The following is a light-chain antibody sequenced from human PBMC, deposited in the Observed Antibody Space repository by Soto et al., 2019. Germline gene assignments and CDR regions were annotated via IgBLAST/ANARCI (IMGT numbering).Light chain of an antibody. CDR2: EVS. Sequence: ALTQPPSASGSPGQSVTISCTGTSSDVGGYNYVSWYQQHPGKAPKLMIYEVSKRPSGVPDRFSGSKSGNTASLTVSGLQAEDEADYYCSSYAGSTPYVFGTGTRSPS. CDR3: SSYAGSTPYV. V-gene: IGLV2-8*01. CDR1: SSDVGGYNY. J-gene: IGLJ1*01.